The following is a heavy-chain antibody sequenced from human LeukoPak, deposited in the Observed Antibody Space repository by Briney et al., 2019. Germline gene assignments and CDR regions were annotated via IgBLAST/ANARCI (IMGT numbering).Heavy chain of an antibody. J-gene: IGHJ4*02. D-gene: IGHD4-11*01. CDR2: INRDGSST. V-gene: IGHV3-74*01. CDR1: GFTFRSYW. CDR3: VRDDSSHFDY. Sequence: PGGSLRLFCAASGFTFRSYWMHWVRQAPGKGLVWVSRINRDGSSTNYADSVKGRFTISRDNAKNTLYLQMNSLRAEDTAVYYCVRDDSSHFDYWGQGALVTVSS.